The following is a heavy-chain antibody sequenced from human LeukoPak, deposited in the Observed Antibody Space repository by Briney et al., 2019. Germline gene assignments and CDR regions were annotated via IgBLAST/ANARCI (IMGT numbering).Heavy chain of an antibody. D-gene: IGHD4-11*01. Sequence: GGSLRLACAASGFTVSSNYMTWVRQAPGKGLEWVSAISGSGGSTYYADSVKGRFTISRDNSKNTLYLQMNSLRAEDTAVYYCAKEMTTPSFDYWGQGTLVTVSS. CDR1: GFTVSSNY. V-gene: IGHV3-23*01. J-gene: IGHJ4*02. CDR3: AKEMTTPSFDY. CDR2: ISGSGGST.